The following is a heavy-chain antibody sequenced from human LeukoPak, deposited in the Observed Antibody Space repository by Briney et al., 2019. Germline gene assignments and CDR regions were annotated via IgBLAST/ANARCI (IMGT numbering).Heavy chain of an antibody. D-gene: IGHD6-6*01. Sequence: ASVKVSCKASAYTFTGYYMHWMRQAPGQGLEWMGWINPNSGGTNYAQKFQGRVTMTRDTSISTAYMELSSLRSDDTAVYYCARDVSLISTRPRFVDYWGQGTLVTVSS. J-gene: IGHJ4*02. CDR1: AYTFTGYY. CDR3: ARDVSLISTRPRFVDY. V-gene: IGHV1-2*02. CDR2: INPNSGGT.